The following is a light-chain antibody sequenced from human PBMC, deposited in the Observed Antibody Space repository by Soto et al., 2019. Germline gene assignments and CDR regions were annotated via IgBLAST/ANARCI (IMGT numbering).Light chain of an antibody. CDR2: GAS. V-gene: IGKV3-15*01. CDR1: QSVRSN. Sequence: IVMTQSPATLSVSPGERATLSCRASQSVRSNLAWYQQKPGQAPRLLIYGASTRATGIPARFSGSGSGTEFTLTISSLQSEHFVVYYCQQYNKWPWTFGQGTTVEIK. CDR3: QQYNKWPWT. J-gene: IGKJ1*01.